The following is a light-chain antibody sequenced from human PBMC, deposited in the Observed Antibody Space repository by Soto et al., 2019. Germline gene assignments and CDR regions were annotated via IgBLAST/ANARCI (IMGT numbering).Light chain of an antibody. J-gene: IGKJ1*01. V-gene: IGKV3-11*01. CDR1: QSVTSY. CDR3: QQRGSWPRT. Sequence: EIVLTQSPATLSLSPGERATLSCRASQSVTSYLAWYQSKPGQAPRLLIYDASNRATGIPARFSGSGSGTDFTLTISSLEPEEFAVYYCQQRGSWPRTFGQGTKVEIK. CDR2: DAS.